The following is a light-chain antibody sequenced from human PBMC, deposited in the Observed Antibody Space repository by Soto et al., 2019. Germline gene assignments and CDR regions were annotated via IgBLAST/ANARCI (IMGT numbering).Light chain of an antibody. CDR1: SSNIGAGYD. J-gene: IGLJ3*02. CDR3: QSYDSSLSAWV. Sequence: QSVLTQPPSVSGAPGQRVTISCTGSSSNIGAGYDVHWYQQLPGTAPKLLIYGNSNRPSGVPDRFSGSKSCTSASLAITGLQAEDEADYYCQSYDSSLSAWVFGGGTQLTVL. CDR2: GNS. V-gene: IGLV1-40*01.